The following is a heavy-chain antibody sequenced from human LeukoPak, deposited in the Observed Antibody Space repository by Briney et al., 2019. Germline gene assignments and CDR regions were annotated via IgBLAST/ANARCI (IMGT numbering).Heavy chain of an antibody. J-gene: IGHJ5*02. CDR1: GFTFSSYG. D-gene: IGHD3-10*01. CDR3: AKANRALRIRGNWFDP. CDR2: IWYDGSNK. V-gene: IGHV3-33*06. Sequence: GGSLRLSCAASGFTFSSYGMHWVRQAPGKGLEWVAVIWYDGSNKYYADSVKGRFTIFRDNSKNTMYLQMNSLRAEDTAVYYCAKANRALRIRGNWFDPWGQGTLVTVSS.